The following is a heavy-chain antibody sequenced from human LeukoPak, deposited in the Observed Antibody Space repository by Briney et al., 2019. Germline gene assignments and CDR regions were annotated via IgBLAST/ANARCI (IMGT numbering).Heavy chain of an antibody. CDR3: ARDSDGRRAFEL. Sequence: PSETLSLTCTVSGGFISNHYWAWIRQPPGKGLEWIGYIYYIGSTNYSPSLRSRVTISVGTAKNQFSLKLSSVTAADTAVYYCARDSDGRRAFELWGQGTVVTVSS. D-gene: IGHD2-15*01. J-gene: IGHJ4*02. V-gene: IGHV4-59*11. CDR1: GGFISNHY. CDR2: IYYIGST.